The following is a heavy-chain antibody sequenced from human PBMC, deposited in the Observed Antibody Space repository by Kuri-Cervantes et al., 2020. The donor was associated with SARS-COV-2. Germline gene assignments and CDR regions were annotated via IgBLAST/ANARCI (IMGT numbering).Heavy chain of an antibody. V-gene: IGHV3-23*01. CDR2: ISGSGGST. CDR3: AKDSSWATYHYYMDV. CDR1: GFTFSSYA. Sequence: GGSLRLSCAASGFTFSSYAMSWVRQAPGKGLEWVSAISGSGGSTYYADSVKGRFTISRDNSKNTLYLQMDSLRVEDTAVYYRAKDSSWATYHYYMDVWGNGTTVTVSS. D-gene: IGHD7-27*01. J-gene: IGHJ6*03.